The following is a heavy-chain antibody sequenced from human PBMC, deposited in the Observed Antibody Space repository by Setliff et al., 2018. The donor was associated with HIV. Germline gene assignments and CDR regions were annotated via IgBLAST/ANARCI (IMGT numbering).Heavy chain of an antibody. CDR3: ARDQDWAFDY. J-gene: IGHJ4*02. Sequence: GGSLRLSCTASGFTFSRYSMNWVRQAPGKGLEWVAYITADSKIISYAESVKGRFTISRDNAKNSVYLQVNSLRVEDTAMYYCARDQDWAFDYWGQGTLVTAPQ. V-gene: IGHV3-48*01. CDR2: ITADSKII. CDR1: GFTFSRYS. D-gene: IGHD3-9*01.